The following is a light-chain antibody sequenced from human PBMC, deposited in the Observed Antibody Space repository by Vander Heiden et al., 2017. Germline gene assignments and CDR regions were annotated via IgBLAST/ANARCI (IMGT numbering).Light chain of an antibody. CDR1: QSVGSY. V-gene: IGKV3-11*01. CDR2: DAS. Sequence: EIVLTQSPATLSLSPGERATLFCRASQSVGSYLAWYQQKPGQAPRLLIYDASKRATPIPATLSGTRSGTDFTLTMSSLVPADIAVSYCQERRAWPHTF. CDR3: QERRAWPHT. J-gene: IGKJ2*01.